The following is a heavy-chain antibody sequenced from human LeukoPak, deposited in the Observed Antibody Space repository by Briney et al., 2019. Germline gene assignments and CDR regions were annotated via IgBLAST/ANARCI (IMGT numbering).Heavy chain of an antibody. J-gene: IGHJ4*02. V-gene: IGHV1-46*01. CDR3: ARGPHSSSPDYYFDY. CDR1: GYTFTSYY. D-gene: IGHD6-6*01. CDR2: INPSGSST. Sequence: GASVKVSCKASGYTFTSYYMHWVRQAPGQGLEWMGLINPSGSSTSYAQKFQGRLSLTRDMSTSTDYMELSSLRSEDTAVYYCARGPHSSSPDYYFDYWGQGTLVTVSS.